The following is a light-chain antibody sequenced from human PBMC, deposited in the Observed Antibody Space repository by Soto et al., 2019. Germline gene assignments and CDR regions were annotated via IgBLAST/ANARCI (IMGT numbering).Light chain of an antibody. V-gene: IGLV4-60*03. Sequence: QPLLTQSSSASASLGSSVKLTCTLSSGHSSYIIAWHQQQPGKAPRYLMKLEGSGSYNKGSGVPDRFSGSSSGADRYLTISNLQSEDEADYYCETWDSNTLYVFGTGTKVTVL. CDR1: SGHSSYI. CDR2: LEGSGSY. CDR3: ETWDSNTLYV. J-gene: IGLJ1*01.